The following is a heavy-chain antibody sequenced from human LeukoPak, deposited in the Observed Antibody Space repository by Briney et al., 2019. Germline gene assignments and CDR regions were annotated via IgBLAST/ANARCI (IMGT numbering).Heavy chain of an antibody. V-gene: IGHV3-13*01. CDR1: GFTFSSYD. CDR2: IGTAGDT. D-gene: IGHD3-22*01. Sequence: GGSLRLSCAASGFTFSSYDMHWVRQATGKGLEWGSAIGTAGDTYYPGSVKGRFTISRENAKNSLYLQMNSLRAGDTAVYSCARAMIGTVAFDIWGQGTMVTVSS. CDR3: ARAMIGTVAFDI. J-gene: IGHJ3*02.